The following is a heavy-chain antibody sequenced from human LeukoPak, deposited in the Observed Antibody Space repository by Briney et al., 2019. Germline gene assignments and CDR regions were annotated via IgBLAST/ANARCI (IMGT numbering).Heavy chain of an antibody. CDR2: FDPEDGET. CDR3: ATQGVVPAARFDY. J-gene: IGHJ4*02. D-gene: IGHD2-2*01. CDR1: GYTPTELS. Sequence: ASVKVSCKVSGYTPTELSMHWVRQAPGKGLGWMGGFDPEDGETIYAQKFQGRVTMTEDTSTDTAYMELSSLRSEDTAVYYCATQGVVPAARFDYWGQGTLVTVPS. V-gene: IGHV1-24*01.